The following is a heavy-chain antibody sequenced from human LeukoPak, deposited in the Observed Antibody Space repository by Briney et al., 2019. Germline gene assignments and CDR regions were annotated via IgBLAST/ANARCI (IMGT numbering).Heavy chain of an antibody. Sequence: GASVKVSCKTSGYTSTDYDIHWVRQAPGQGLEWMGWTNPNSGKTNYAQKLQGRVTFSRNTSLSVAYMELSGLRSEDAAVYFCARGDFGETNTAFDIWGQGTMVAVSS. D-gene: IGHD4-17*01. V-gene: IGHV1-8*03. CDR2: TNPNSGKT. J-gene: IGHJ3*02. CDR1: GYTSTDYD. CDR3: ARGDFGETNTAFDI.